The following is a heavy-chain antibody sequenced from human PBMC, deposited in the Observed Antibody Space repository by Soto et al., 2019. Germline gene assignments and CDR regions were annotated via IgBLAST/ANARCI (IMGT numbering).Heavy chain of an antibody. D-gene: IGHD3-10*01. CDR2: IIPIFGTA. CDR1: GGTFSSSA. CDR3: ARDLKFEQAYY. J-gene: IGHJ4*01. V-gene: IGHV1-69*06. Sequence: ASVKVSCKASGGTFSSSAISWVRQAPGQGLEWMGGIIPIFGTANYAQKFQGRVTITADKSTSTAYMELSSLRSEDTAVYYCARDLKFEQAYYWGQGSQVTVSS.